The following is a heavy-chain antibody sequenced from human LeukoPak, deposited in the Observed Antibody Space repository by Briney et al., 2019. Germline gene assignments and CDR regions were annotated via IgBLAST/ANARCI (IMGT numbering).Heavy chain of an antibody. CDR3: ARSYSYDSSGYYGAK. V-gene: IGHV1-2*02. D-gene: IGHD3-22*01. Sequence: ASVKVSCKASGYTFTGQYIHWVRQAPGQGPEWMGWINPNSGGTSYAQKFQGRVTMTRDTSISTAYMEVSSLRSDDTAVYYCARSYSYDSSGYYGAKWGQGTLVTVSS. J-gene: IGHJ4*02. CDR1: GYTFTGQY. CDR2: INPNSGGT.